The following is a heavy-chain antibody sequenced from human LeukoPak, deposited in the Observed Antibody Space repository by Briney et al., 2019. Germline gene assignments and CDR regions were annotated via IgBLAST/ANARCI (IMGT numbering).Heavy chain of an antibody. CDR2: ISWNSGSI. Sequence: PGGSLRLSCAASGFTFDDYAMHWVRQAPGKGLEWVSGISWNSGSIGYADSVKGRFTISRDNAKNSLYLQMNSLRAEDTALYYCAKAVGCSSTSCYYYYYYMDVWGKGTTVTVSS. J-gene: IGHJ6*03. CDR1: GFTFDDYA. V-gene: IGHV3-9*01. D-gene: IGHD2-2*01. CDR3: AKAVGCSSTSCYYYYYYMDV.